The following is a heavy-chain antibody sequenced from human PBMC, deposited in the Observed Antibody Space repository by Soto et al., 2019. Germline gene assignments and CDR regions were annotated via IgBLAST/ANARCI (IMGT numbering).Heavy chain of an antibody. CDR1: GGSISSGGYY. J-gene: IGHJ3*02. CDR2: IYYSWST. Sequence: PSETLSLTCTVSGGSISSGGYYWSWIRQHPGKGLEWIGYIYYSWSTYFNPSFKSRVTISVDTSKNHFSLKLSSVTAADTAVFYCARVRLAQLWLRFVGAFDIWGQGTMVTVSS. CDR3: ARVRLAQLWLRFVGAFDI. D-gene: IGHD5-18*01. V-gene: IGHV4-31*03.